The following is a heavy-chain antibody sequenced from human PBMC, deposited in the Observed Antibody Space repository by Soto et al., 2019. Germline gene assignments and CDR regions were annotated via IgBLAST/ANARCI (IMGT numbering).Heavy chain of an antibody. CDR1: GGSFSGYY. CDR3: ARVLAAADTPYYYFDY. V-gene: IGHV4-34*01. Sequence: PSETLSLTCAVYGGSFSGYYWSWIRQPPGKGLEWIGEINHSGSTNYDPSLKSRVTISVDTSKNQFSLKLSSVTAADTAVYYCARVLAAADTPYYYFDYWGQGTLVTVSS. CDR2: INHSGST. J-gene: IGHJ4*02. D-gene: IGHD6-13*01.